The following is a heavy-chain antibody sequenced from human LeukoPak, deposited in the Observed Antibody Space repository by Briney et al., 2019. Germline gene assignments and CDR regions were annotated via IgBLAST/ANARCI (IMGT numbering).Heavy chain of an antibody. CDR1: GFTFSSYS. J-gene: IGHJ4*02. CDR2: ISISSSYI. V-gene: IGHV3-21*01. Sequence: GGYLRLSCAASGFTFSSYSMNWVRQAPGKGLEWVSSISISSSYIYHTDSVKGRFTISRDNAKNSLYLQMNSLRAEDTAVYYCARDSLWSDNYYWGQGTLVTVSS. D-gene: IGHD3-3*01. CDR3: ARDSLWSDNYY.